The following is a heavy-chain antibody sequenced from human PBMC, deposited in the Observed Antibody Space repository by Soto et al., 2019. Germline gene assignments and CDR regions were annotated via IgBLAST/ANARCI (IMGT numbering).Heavy chain of an antibody. Sequence: SETLSLTCTVSGGSINSGGYYWSWIRQHPGKGLERIGYINYSGSTNYNPSLKSRVTLSVDTSKNQFSVRLNSVTASDTAVYYCAPLSVSLSGPYGIHVWGQGTTVTVSS. CDR3: APLSVSLSGPYGIHV. D-gene: IGHD2-15*01. V-gene: IGHV4-31*03. CDR2: INYSGST. CDR1: GGSINSGGYY. J-gene: IGHJ6*02.